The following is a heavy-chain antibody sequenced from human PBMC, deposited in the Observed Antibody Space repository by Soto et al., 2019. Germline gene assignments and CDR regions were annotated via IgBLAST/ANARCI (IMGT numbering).Heavy chain of an antibody. CDR1: GFTFSSYA. V-gene: IGHV3-23*01. J-gene: IGHJ4*01. Sequence: GGSLRLSCAASGFTFSSYAMSWVRQAPGKGLEWVSAVSGSGGSTYYADSVKGRFTISRDNSKNTLYLQMNSLRAEDTAVYYCAKGPVGATYDSSGFVPFDYWGHGTLVTVSS. CDR2: VSGSGGST. CDR3: AKGPVGATYDSSGFVPFDY. D-gene: IGHD3-22*01.